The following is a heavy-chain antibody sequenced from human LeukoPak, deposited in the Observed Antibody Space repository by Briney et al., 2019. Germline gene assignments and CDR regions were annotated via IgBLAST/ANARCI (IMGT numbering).Heavy chain of an antibody. D-gene: IGHD4-23*01. CDR1: GGTFSSYT. CDR3: ARTMTTVEFDP. J-gene: IGHJ5*02. V-gene: IGHV1-69*02. Sequence: SSVKVSCKASGGTFSSYTISWVRQAPGQGLEWMGRIIPILGIANYAQKFQGRVTITADKSPSTAYMELSSLRSEDTAVYYCARTMTTVEFDPWGQGTLVTVSS. CDR2: IIPILGIA.